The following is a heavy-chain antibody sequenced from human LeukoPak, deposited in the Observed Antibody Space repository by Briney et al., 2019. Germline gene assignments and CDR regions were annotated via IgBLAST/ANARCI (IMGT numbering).Heavy chain of an antibody. D-gene: IGHD4-17*01. J-gene: IGHJ3*01. CDR3: VKDLGDDYENAFDF. V-gene: IGHV3-23*01. CDR1: GFAFSRYA. CDR2: VSGSGEST. Sequence: GGSLRLSCEASGFAFSRYAMSWVRHPPGRGLEWVSSVSGSGESTFYAASVKRRFTISRDNSKNTVYLQMDSLRAEDTAPYYCVKDLGDDYENAFDFWGQGTLVTVSS.